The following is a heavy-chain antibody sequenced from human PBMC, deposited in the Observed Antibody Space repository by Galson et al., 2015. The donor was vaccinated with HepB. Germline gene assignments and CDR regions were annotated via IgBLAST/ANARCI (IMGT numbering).Heavy chain of an antibody. J-gene: IGHJ4*02. CDR2: INANSAHP. D-gene: IGHD6-19*01. Sequence: SVKVSCKASKYHFTGYALKWVRQAPGQGPEWMGWINANSAHPTYAPGFTGRFVFSLETSVTTAYLQINSLKTEDTAVYYCARGARFSSGLEYWGQGSVVTVSS. CDR1: KYHFTGYA. CDR3: ARGARFSSGLEY. V-gene: IGHV7-4-1*02.